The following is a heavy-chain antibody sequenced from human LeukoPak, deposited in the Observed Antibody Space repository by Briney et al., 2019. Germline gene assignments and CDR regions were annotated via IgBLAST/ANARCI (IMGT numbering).Heavy chain of an antibody. CDR1: GFTFSSYA. D-gene: IGHD3-9*01. CDR2: ISGSGGST. J-gene: IGHJ6*03. V-gene: IGHV3-23*01. CDR3: AKDGREYYDILAGYYPRLYYMDV. Sequence: GGSLRLSCAASGFTFSSYAMSWVRQAPGKGLEWVSAISGSGGSTYYADSVKGRFTISRDNSKNTLYLQMNSLRAEDTAVYYCAKDGREYYDILAGYYPRLYYMDVWGKGTTVTVSS.